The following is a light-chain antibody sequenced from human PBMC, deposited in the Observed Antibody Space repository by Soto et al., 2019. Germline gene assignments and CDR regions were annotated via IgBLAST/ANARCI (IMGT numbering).Light chain of an antibody. V-gene: IGKV1-5*03. CDR2: KAS. CDR3: QQYNSNPWT. CDR1: QSIRSW. Sequence: DIQMTQSPSTLSASVGDRVTITCRASQSIRSWLAWYQQKPGYAPNLLIYKASTLESGVPSRFSGSGFGTEFTLTISSLQADDFATYYCQQYNSNPWTFGQGTKVEIK. J-gene: IGKJ1*01.